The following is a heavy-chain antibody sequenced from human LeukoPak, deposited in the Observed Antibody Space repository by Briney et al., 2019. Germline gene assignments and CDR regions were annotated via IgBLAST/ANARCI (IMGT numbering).Heavy chain of an antibody. V-gene: IGHV4-4*07. Sequence: NPSETLSLTCTVSGGSISSYYWSWIRQPAGKGLEWNGRIYTSGSTNYNASLKSRVSMSVDTSKNQFSLKLSSVTAADTAVFYCARENSGSYREFDYWGQGTLVTVSS. CDR3: ARENSGSYREFDY. CDR2: IYTSGST. J-gene: IGHJ4*02. D-gene: IGHD1-26*01. CDR1: GGSISSYY.